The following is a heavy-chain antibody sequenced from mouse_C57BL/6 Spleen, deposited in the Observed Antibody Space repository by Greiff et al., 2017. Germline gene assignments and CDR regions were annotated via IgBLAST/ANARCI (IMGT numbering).Heavy chain of an antibody. V-gene: IGHV6-3*01. Sequence: EVMLVESGGGLVQPGGSMKLSCVASGFTFSNYWMNWVRQSPEKGLEWVAQIRLKSDNYATHYAESVKGRFTISRDDSKSSVYLQMNNLRAEDTGIYYCTGLDDYDWYFDVWGTGTTVTVSS. CDR2: IRLKSDNYAT. D-gene: IGHD2-4*01. CDR1: GFTFSNYW. J-gene: IGHJ1*03. CDR3: TGLDDYDWYFDV.